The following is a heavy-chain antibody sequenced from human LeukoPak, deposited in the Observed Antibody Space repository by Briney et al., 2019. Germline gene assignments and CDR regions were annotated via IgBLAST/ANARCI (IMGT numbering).Heavy chain of an antibody. CDR1: DGSISSYY. V-gene: IGHV4-4*07. CDR2: IYTSGST. D-gene: IGHD2-15*01. J-gene: IGHJ3*02. Sequence: PSETLSLTCTVSDGSISSYYWSWIRQPAGSGLEWIGRIYTSGSTKYNPSLKSRVTISVDKSKNQFSLKLSSVTAADTAVYYCARDYSDAFDIWGQGTMVTVSS. CDR3: ARDYSDAFDI.